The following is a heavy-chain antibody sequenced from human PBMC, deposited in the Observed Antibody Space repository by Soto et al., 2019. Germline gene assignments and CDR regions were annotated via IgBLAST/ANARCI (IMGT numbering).Heavy chain of an antibody. D-gene: IGHD5-18*01. CDR2: IYWDDDR. CDR3: AHSPWTDTKAYFDY. Sequence: QITLKESTPTLVKPTQTLTLTCTFSGFSLSTSGVGVGWIRQPPGKALEWLALIYWDDDRRYSPSLKSRLTITKDTSKNQVVLTMTNIDPVDTATYYYAHSPWTDTKAYFDYWGQGTLVTVSS. CDR1: GFSLSTSGVG. V-gene: IGHV2-5*02. J-gene: IGHJ4*02.